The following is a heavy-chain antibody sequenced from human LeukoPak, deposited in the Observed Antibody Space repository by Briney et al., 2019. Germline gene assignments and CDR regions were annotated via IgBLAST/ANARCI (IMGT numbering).Heavy chain of an antibody. CDR1: GFSFSDHY. D-gene: IGHD6-19*01. J-gene: IGHJ4*02. CDR3: ARGAGRSGSDY. Sequence: GGSLRLSCAASGFSFSDHYMTWVRQAPGKGLEWLSYISRSGSDIDYAGSVKGRFTISRDNAKNSPYLQMNSLRAEDTAVYYCARGAGRSGSDYWGQGTLVTVSS. V-gene: IGHV3-11*01. CDR2: ISRSGSDI.